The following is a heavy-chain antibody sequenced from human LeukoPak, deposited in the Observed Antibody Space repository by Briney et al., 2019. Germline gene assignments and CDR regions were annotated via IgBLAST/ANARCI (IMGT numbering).Heavy chain of an antibody. J-gene: IGHJ4*02. V-gene: IGHV3-72*01. CDR1: GFTLSDHY. D-gene: IGHD3/OR15-3a*01. Sequence: PGGSLRLSCAASGFTLSDHYMDWFRQASGKGLEWVGRSRDKANKYTTEYAASAKDRFTISRDGSKSSLYLQMNSLKTEDTAMYYCASWTSGYWGQGTLVTVSS. CDR2: SRDKANKYTT. CDR3: ASWTSGY.